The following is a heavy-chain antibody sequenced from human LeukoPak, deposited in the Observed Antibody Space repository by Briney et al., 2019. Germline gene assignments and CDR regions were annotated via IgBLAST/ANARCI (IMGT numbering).Heavy chain of an antibody. CDR1: GFTVSNNY. D-gene: IGHD2-15*01. CDR3: AREVVVTTPGGWFDP. CDR2: IYSGGST. Sequence: GGSLRLSCAASGFTVSNNYMNWVRQAPGKGLEWVSVIYSGGSTYYADSVKGRFTISRDNSKNTLYLQMNSLRAEDTAVYYCAREVVVTTPGGWFDPWGQGTLVTVSS. V-gene: IGHV3-53*01. J-gene: IGHJ5*02.